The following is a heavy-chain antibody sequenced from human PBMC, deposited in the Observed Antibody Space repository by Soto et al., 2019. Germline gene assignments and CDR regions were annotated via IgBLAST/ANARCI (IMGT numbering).Heavy chain of an antibody. CDR3: ARDSTIATHAFDM. D-gene: IGHD1-26*01. CDR2: INAGNGNT. J-gene: IGHJ3*02. CDR1: GYTFTSYA. V-gene: IGHV1-3*01. Sequence: ASVKVSCKASGYTFTSYAMHWVRQAPGQRLEWMGWINAGNGNTKYSQKFQGRVTITADDSTSTAYMELSSLRSEDTAVYYCARDSTIATHAFDMWGQGTMVTVSS.